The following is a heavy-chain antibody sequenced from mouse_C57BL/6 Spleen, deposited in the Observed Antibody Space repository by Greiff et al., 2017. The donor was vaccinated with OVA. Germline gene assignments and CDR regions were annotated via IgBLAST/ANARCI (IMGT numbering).Heavy chain of an antibody. J-gene: IGHJ1*03. CDR2: LRNKANGYTT. Sequence: EVMLVESGGGLVQPGGSLSLSCAASGFTFTDYYMSWVRQPPGKALEWLGFLRNKANGYTTEYSASVKGRFTISRDNSQSILYLQMKALRAEDSATYYCARFYYYGSSYRYFDVWGTGTTVTVSS. CDR1: GFTFTDYY. V-gene: IGHV7-3*01. CDR3: ARFYYYGSSYRYFDV. D-gene: IGHD1-1*01.